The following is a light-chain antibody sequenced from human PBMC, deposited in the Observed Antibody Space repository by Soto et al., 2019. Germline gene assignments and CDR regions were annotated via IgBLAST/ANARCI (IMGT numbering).Light chain of an antibody. CDR1: QSVSSY. CDR3: QKRSNWPQT. V-gene: IGKV3-11*01. CDR2: DAS. Sequence: EIVLTQSPSTLSLSPGERATLSCMASQSVSSYLAWYQQKPGQAPRLLIYDASNRATGIPARFSGSGSGTDFTLTISSLEPEDFAVYYCQKRSNWPQTCGKGTKGDIK. J-gene: IGKJ1*01.